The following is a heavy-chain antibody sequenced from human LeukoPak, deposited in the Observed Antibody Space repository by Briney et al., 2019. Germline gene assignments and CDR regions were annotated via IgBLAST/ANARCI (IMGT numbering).Heavy chain of an antibody. CDR3: ARSTGSTMFIDY. CDR1: GGSLSPYF. CDR2: IYYSGST. Sequence: SGTLSLTCTVSGGSLSPYFWRWIRQPPGKGLAWLGYIYYSGSTDYNPSLKSRVSISVDTSKNQFSLKLSSVTAADTAVYYCARSTGSTMFIDYWGQRTLVTVSS. V-gene: IGHV4-59*01. J-gene: IGHJ4*02. D-gene: IGHD3-10*02.